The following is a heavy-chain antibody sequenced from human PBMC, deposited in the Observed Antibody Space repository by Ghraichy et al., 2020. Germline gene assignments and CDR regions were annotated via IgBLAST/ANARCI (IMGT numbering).Heavy chain of an antibody. CDR2: FDPEDGET. Sequence: ASVKVSCKVSGYTLTELSMHWVRQAPGKGLEWMGGFDPEDGETIYAQKFQGRVTMTEDTSTDTAYMELSSLRSEDTAVYYCATDLGVRSGSYSDGGWFDPWGQGTLVTVSS. V-gene: IGHV1-24*01. CDR3: ATDLGVRSGSYSDGGWFDP. D-gene: IGHD1-26*01. CDR1: GYTLTELS. J-gene: IGHJ5*02.